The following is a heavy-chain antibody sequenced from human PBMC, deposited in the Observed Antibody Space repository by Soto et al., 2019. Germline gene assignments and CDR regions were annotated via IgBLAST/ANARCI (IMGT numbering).Heavy chain of an antibody. CDR2: INDDGIST. D-gene: IGHD1-1*01. J-gene: IGHJ4*02. V-gene: IGHV3-74*01. Sequence: GVSLRLSCAASAFTFIMCWMHWVRQVLGKGPEWVSRINDDGISTNYADSVKGRFTISRDNAKNTLYLQMKALRVEDTAVYYCTRGPWSISTGKGLFWAQGT. CDR3: TRGPWSISTGKGLF. CDR1: AFTFIMCW.